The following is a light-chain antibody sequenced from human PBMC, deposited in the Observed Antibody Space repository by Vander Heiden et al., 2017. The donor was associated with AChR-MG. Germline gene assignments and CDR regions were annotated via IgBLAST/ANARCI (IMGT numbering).Light chain of an antibody. CDR3: QSYDSSLSAWA. Sequence: QSVLTQPPSVSGAPGQRVTISCTGSSSNIGAGYDVHWYQQLPGTAPKLLIFANSNRPSGVPDRFAGSKSGTSAYLAITGLQAEDEADDDGQSYDSSLSAWAFGGGTKLTVL. V-gene: IGLV1-40*01. J-gene: IGLJ2*01. CDR1: SSNIGAGYD. CDR2: ANS.